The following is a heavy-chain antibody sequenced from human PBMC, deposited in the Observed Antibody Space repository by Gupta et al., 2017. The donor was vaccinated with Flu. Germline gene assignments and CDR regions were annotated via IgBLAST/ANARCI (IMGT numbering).Heavy chain of an antibody. D-gene: IGHD4-17*01. CDR3: AKVIYGVHDAFDK. Sequence: EVQLLESGGGLVQPGGSLRLYCAASGFTFSSYAMSWVRQALGKGLEWVSVISVGGDNTYYANSVKGRFTISRDNSKNTLYLQMNSLRAEDTAVYYCAKVIYGVHDAFDKWGQGTMVTVSS. V-gene: IGHV3-23*01. J-gene: IGHJ3*02. CDR2: ISVGGDNT. CDR1: GFTFSSYA.